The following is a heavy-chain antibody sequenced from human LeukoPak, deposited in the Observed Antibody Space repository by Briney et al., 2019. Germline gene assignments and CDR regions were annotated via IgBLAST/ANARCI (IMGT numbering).Heavy chain of an antibody. Sequence: GGSLRLSCAASGFTFSDYYMSWIRQAPGKGLEWVSYISSSGSTIYYADSVKGRFTISRDNAKNSLYLQMNSLRAEDTAVYYCARDPKNSSSWYDLMVYFDYWGQGTLVTVSS. V-gene: IGHV3-11*01. CDR2: ISSSGSTI. CDR3: ARDPKNSSSWYDLMVYFDY. D-gene: IGHD6-13*01. J-gene: IGHJ4*02. CDR1: GFTFSDYY.